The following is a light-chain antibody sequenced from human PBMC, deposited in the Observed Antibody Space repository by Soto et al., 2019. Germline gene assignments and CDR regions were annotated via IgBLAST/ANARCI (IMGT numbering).Light chain of an antibody. CDR1: SSDVGSYNL. CDR2: GDT. Sequence: QSALTQPASVSGSPGQSITISCTGTSSDVGSYNLVSWYQQHPGKAPKLMIHGDTKRPSGVSSRFSGSKSGNTASLTLSGLQAEDEADYYCCSYTSSSTLYVFGTGTKLTVL. CDR3: CSYTSSSTLYV. J-gene: IGLJ1*01. V-gene: IGLV2-14*02.